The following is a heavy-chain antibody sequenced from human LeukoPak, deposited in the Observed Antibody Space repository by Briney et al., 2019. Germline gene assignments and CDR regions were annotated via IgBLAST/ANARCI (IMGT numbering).Heavy chain of an antibody. CDR3: AGGKRVVLRFLEWLPPDY. Sequence: SETLSLTCTVSGGSISSYYWSWIRQPPGKGLEWIGYIYYSGSTNYNPSLKSRVTISVDTSKNQFSLKLSSVTAADTAVYYCAGGKRVVLRFLEWLPPDYWGQGTLVTVSS. J-gene: IGHJ4*02. CDR2: IYYSGST. D-gene: IGHD3-3*01. CDR1: GGSISSYY. V-gene: IGHV4-59*08.